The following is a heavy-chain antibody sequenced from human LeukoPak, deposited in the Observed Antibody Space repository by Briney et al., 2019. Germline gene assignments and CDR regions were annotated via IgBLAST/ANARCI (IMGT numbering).Heavy chain of an antibody. CDR2: INPSGGST. CDR1: GYTFTGYY. Sequence: ASVKVSCKASGYTFTGYYMHWVRQAPGQGLEWMGIINPSGGSTSYAQKFQGRVTMTRDMSTSTVYMELSSLRSEDTAVYYCARESLTWLQSRTSWFDPWGQGTLVTVSS. J-gene: IGHJ5*02. V-gene: IGHV1-46*01. D-gene: IGHD5-24*01. CDR3: ARESLTWLQSRTSWFDP.